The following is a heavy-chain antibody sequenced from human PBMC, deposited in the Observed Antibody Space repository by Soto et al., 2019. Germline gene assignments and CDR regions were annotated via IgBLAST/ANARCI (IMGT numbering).Heavy chain of an antibody. V-gene: IGHV3-23*01. CDR3: AKDYSLDYGDYVLAFDY. CDR1: GFTFSSYA. CDR2: ISGSGGST. J-gene: IGHJ4*02. Sequence: GGSLSLSCAASGFTFSSYAMSWVRQAPGKGLEWVSAISGSGGSTYYADSVKGRFTISRDNSKNTLYLQMNSLRAEDTAVYYCAKDYSLDYGDYVLAFDYWGQGTLVTVSS. D-gene: IGHD4-17*01.